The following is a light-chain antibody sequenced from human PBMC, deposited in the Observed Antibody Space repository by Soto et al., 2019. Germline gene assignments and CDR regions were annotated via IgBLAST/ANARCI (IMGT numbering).Light chain of an antibody. CDR2: GAS. CDR3: QQYNKWPYT. CDR1: QSVSSY. V-gene: IGKV3-15*01. Sequence: IVLTQSPATLSLSPGERATLSCRASQSVSSYLAWYQQKPGQAPRLLIYGASTRATGIPARFSGSGSGTEFTLTISSLQSEDCAVYYCQQYNKWPYTFGQGTKV. J-gene: IGKJ2*01.